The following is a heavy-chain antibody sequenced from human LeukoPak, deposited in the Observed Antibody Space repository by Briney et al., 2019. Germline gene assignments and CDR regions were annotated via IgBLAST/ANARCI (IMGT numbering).Heavy chain of an antibody. CDR3: ARAEGPSSSFDY. D-gene: IGHD6-13*01. J-gene: IGHJ4*02. Sequence: ASVKVSCKPSGYTFTGYYMHWVRQAPGQGLEWMGWINPNSGGTNYAQKFQGRVTMTRDTSISTAYMELSRLRSDDTAVYYCARAEGPSSSFDYWGQGTLVTVSS. CDR1: GYTFTGYY. V-gene: IGHV1-2*02. CDR2: INPNSGGT.